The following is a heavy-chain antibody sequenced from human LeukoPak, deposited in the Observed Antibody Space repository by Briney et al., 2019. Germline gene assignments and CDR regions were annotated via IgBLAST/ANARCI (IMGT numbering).Heavy chain of an antibody. V-gene: IGHV1-2*02. CDR2: INPNGGDP. D-gene: IGHD3-10*01. CDR1: GYTFTGYY. J-gene: IGHJ6*03. CDR3: ARSRYYGSGTMDV. Sequence: ASVKVSCKASGYTFTGYYMHWVRQAPGQGLEWMGWINPNGGDPNYAQNFQGRVTMTRDTFISTAYMGLSTPRSQATGVYYCARSRYYGSGTMDVWGKGTTVTVSS.